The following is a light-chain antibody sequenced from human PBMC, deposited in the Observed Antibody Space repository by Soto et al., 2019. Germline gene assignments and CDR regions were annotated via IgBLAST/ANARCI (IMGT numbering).Light chain of an antibody. CDR1: QSISTF. Sequence: DIQMTQSPSSLSASVGDRVTITCRPSQSISTFLNWYQQKPGTAPKLLMHATSILQSGVPSRFSGSGSGTEFTLTISSLQPEDSATYYCQQSYSSTWTLGQGTKVEIK. CDR3: QQSYSSTWT. J-gene: IGKJ1*01. V-gene: IGKV1-39*01. CDR2: ATS.